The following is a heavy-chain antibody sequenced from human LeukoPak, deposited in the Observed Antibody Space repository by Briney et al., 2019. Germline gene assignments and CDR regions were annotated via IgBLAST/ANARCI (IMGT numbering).Heavy chain of an antibody. CDR1: GFTFRSYA. CDR2: MSSSGSDI. CDR3: AVYYDSRGYHYGLDV. V-gene: IGHV3-21*01. D-gene: IGHD3-22*01. J-gene: IGHJ6*02. Sequence: GGSLRLSCAASGFTFRSYAVNWVRQAPGKGLEWVSSMSSSGSDIYYTDSVRGRFTISRDNAKNSLYLQMNSLRAEDTAVYYCAVYYDSRGYHYGLDVWGQGTMVTVSS.